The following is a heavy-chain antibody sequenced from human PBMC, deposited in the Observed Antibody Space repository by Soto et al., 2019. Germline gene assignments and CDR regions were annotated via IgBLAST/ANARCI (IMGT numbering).Heavy chain of an antibody. CDR3: AKDGGADFWSGYYRGYYYYYGMDV. V-gene: IGHV3-23*04. J-gene: IGHJ6*02. CDR2: ISGSGGST. D-gene: IGHD3-3*01. Sequence: EVQLVESGGGLVQPGGSLRLSCAASGFTFSSYAMSWVRQAPGKGLEWVSAISGSGGSTYYADSVKGRFTISRDNSKNTLYLQMNSLRAEDTAVYYCAKDGGADFWSGYYRGYYYYYGMDVWGQGTTVTVSS. CDR1: GFTFSSYA.